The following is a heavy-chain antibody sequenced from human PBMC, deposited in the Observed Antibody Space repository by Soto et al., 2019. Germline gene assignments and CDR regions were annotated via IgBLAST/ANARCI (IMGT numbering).Heavy chain of an antibody. Sequence: QVQLQESGPGLVKPSVTLSLTCTVSGGSISGYYWSWVRQPPGKGLESIGYIYYSGTTNYNPSLNSRVTISVDTSKNQFSLKLSSVTAADTAVYYCARDSPHYCSGGSCALDYWGQGTLVTVSS. J-gene: IGHJ4*02. D-gene: IGHD2-15*01. V-gene: IGHV4-59*01. CDR2: IYYSGTT. CDR3: ARDSPHYCSGGSCALDY. CDR1: GGSISGYY.